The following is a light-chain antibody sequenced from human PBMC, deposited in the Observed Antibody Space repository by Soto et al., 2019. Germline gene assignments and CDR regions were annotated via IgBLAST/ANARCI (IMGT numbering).Light chain of an antibody. Sequence: DLQLTQSPSTLSASVGDRVTITCRASRSIINWLAWYQQKSGKGPKLLIYKASNLQTGVPSRFSGSGYGTEFTLTISRLEPEDFAVYYCQQFATSPLTFGGGTKVEIK. CDR3: QQFATSPLT. J-gene: IGKJ4*01. CDR1: RSIINW. V-gene: IGKV1-5*03. CDR2: KAS.